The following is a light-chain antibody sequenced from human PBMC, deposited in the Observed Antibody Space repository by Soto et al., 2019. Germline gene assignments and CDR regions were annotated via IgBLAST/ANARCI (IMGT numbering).Light chain of an antibody. Sequence: DIQMTQSPPFLSASVGDRVTITCRASQTVSSYLNWYQQKPGKAPKLLIYATSSLQSGVPSRFSGSGSGTDFTLTIRSPQTEDFSTYHCQQSYRSPWTFRQGTKVEIK. CDR3: QQSYRSPWT. CDR2: ATS. V-gene: IGKV1-39*01. J-gene: IGKJ1*01. CDR1: QTVSSY.